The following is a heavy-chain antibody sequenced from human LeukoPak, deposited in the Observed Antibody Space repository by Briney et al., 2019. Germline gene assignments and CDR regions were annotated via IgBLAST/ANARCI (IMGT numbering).Heavy chain of an antibody. D-gene: IGHD1-26*01. V-gene: IGHV3-74*01. J-gene: IGHJ6*02. CDR3: GRELLRNYGMDV. CDR1: GFTFSSYW. Sequence: PGGSLRLSCAASGFTFSSYWMHWVRQAPGKGLVWVSRINSDGSTTTYADSMKGQFTISRDNAKNTLYLQMNSLRAEDTAVYYCGRELLRNYGMDVWGQGTTVTVSS. CDR2: INSDGSTT.